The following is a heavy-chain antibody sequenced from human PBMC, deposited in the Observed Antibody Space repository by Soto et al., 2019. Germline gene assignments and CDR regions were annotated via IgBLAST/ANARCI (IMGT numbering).Heavy chain of an antibody. CDR1: GYTFTNYA. CDR2: INTGKGNT. CDR3: ARAGDDCSAANCCVIES. J-gene: IGHJ4*02. Sequence: ASVKFSCKASGYTFTNYAMHWVRQAPGQRLEWMGWINTGKGNTKYSQKFQGRVTITRDTSGSTAYRQGSGLRCEDTAMYDCARAGDDCSAANCCVIESWGQGTMVTVSS. V-gene: IGHV1-3*04. D-gene: IGHD2-2*01.